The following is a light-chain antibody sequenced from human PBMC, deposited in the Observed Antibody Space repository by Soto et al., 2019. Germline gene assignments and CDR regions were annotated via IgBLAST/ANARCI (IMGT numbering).Light chain of an antibody. Sequence: EIVMTQCSRPVAVAPRPGAYISXGASQRVSIDLAWYQQTPGQAPRLLIYGASTRATGIPVRFSGSASGPEFTLTISSLQSEDFTVYYCQQYNKWPLTFGQGSKVDNK. CDR2: GAS. CDR1: QRVSID. CDR3: QQYNKWPLT. J-gene: IGKJ1*01. V-gene: IGKV3-15*01.